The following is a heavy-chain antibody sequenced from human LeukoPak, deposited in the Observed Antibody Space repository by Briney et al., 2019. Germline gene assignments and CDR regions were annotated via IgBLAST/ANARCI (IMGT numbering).Heavy chain of an antibody. J-gene: IGHJ4*02. V-gene: IGHV1-69*13. CDR1: GGTFSIYA. CDR3: ARDPIRYCSGGSCYSGYFDY. CDR2: IIPLFGTA. D-gene: IGHD2-15*01. Sequence: SVRVSCKASGGTFSIYAISWVRQAPGQGLEWMGGIIPLFGTANYAQKFQGRVTITADESTSTAYMELSSLRSEDTAVYYCARDPIRYCSGGSCYSGYFDYWGQGTLVTVSS.